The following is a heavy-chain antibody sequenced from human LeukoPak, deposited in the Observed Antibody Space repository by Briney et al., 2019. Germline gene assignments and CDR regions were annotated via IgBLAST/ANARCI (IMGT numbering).Heavy chain of an antibody. D-gene: IGHD3-10*01. V-gene: IGHV4-61*08. CDR2: IYYSGST. CDR3: ARRGGLGRSFDY. J-gene: IGHJ4*02. CDR1: GASVSSGGYY. Sequence: PSETLSLTCTVSGASVSSGGYYWSWIRQPPGKGLEWIGYIYYSGSTNFNPSLKSRVTISVDTSKNQFSLKVSSVTAADTAVYYCARRGGLGRSFDYWGQGTLVTVSS.